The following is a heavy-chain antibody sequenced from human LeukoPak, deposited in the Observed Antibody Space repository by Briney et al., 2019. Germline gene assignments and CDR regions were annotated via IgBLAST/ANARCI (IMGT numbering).Heavy chain of an antibody. CDR1: GYTLTNYG. Sequence: GASVKFSCKASGYTLTNYGISWVRQAPGQGLEWMAWISAHNGNTNYAQKLQGRVTMTTDTSTNTAYMELTSLRSDDTAVYYCAREGYCRSTSCYATHDAFDIWGQGTMVTVSS. CDR2: ISAHNGNT. V-gene: IGHV1-18*01. CDR3: AREGYCRSTSCYATHDAFDI. J-gene: IGHJ3*02. D-gene: IGHD2-2*01.